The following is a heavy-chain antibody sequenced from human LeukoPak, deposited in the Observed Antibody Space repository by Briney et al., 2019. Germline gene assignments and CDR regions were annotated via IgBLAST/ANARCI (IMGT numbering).Heavy chain of an antibody. CDR2: INSDGSST. V-gene: IGHV3-74*01. CDR1: GFTFSSYW. Sequence: GGSLRLSCAASGFTFSSYWMHWVRQAPGKGLVWVSRINSDGSSTSYADSGKGRFTISRDNAKNTLYLQMNSLRAEDTAVYYCARVHTYDAFDIWGQGTMVTVSS. CDR3: ARVHTYDAFDI. J-gene: IGHJ3*02. D-gene: IGHD2/OR15-2a*01.